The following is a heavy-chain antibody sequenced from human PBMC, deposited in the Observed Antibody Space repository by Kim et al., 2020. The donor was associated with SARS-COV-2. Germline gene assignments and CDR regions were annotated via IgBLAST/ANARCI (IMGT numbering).Heavy chain of an antibody. Sequence: TLYTQNFQGRVTMTADTSTHTAYMELRSLRFDDTAVYYCATALGYSNAFDPWGQGTLVSVSS. J-gene: IGHJ5*02. V-gene: IGHV1-24*01. D-gene: IGHD6-13*01. CDR2: T. CDR3: ATALGYSNAFDP.